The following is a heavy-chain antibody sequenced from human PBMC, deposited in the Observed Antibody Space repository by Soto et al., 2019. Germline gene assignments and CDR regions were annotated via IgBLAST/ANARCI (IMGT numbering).Heavy chain of an antibody. CDR1: GGSISSSSYY. D-gene: IGHD5-18*01. J-gene: IGHJ3*02. CDR2: IYYSGST. Sequence: QLQPQESRPGLVKPSATLSLTCTVSGGSISSSSYYWGWIRQPPGKGLEWIGSIYYSGSTYYNPSLKSRVTISVDTSKSQFALKLSAVTAADTAVYYCASVTQNDTFDIWGQGTMVTVSS. CDR3: ASVTQNDTFDI. V-gene: IGHV4-39*01.